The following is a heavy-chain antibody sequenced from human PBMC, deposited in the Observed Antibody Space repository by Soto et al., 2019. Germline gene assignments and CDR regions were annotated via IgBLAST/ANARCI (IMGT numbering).Heavy chain of an antibody. D-gene: IGHD6-19*01. CDR3: AKSLSGWYSEWDY. CDR2: ISGSGGST. V-gene: IGHV3-23*01. CDR1: GFTFSSYA. Sequence: EVQLLESGGGLVQPGGSLRLSFAASGFTFSSYAMSWVRQAPGKGLEWVSAISGSGGSTYYADSVKGRFTISRDNSKNTLYLQMNSLRAEDTAVYYCAKSLSGWYSEWDYWGQGTLVTVSS. J-gene: IGHJ4*02.